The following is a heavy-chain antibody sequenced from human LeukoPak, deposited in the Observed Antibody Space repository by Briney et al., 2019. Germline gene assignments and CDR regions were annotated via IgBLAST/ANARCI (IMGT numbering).Heavy chain of an antibody. J-gene: IGHJ6*02. V-gene: IGHV3-9*01. CDR3: AKDGPVGYSSSWYSVDYGMDV. CDR2: ISWNSGSI. D-gene: IGHD6-13*01. CDR1: GLTFSSSW. Sequence: GGSLRLSCAVSGLTFSSSWMDWVRQAPGKGLEWVSGISWNSGSIGYADSVKGRFTISRDNAKNSLYLQMNSLRAEDTALYYCAKDGPVGYSSSWYSVDYGMDVWGQGTTVTVSS.